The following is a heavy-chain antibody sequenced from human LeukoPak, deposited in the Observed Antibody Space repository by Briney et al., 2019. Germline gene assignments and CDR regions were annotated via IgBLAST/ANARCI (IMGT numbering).Heavy chain of an antibody. Sequence: GGSLRLSCAASGFTFSSYAMSWVRQAPGKGLEWVSFIRYDGSNEYYADSVKGRFTISRDNAKNSLYLQMNSLRAEDTAVYYCARGRYSMAYWGQGTLVTVSS. V-gene: IGHV3-30*02. CDR2: IRYDGSNE. CDR3: ARGRYSMAY. D-gene: IGHD1-26*01. J-gene: IGHJ4*02. CDR1: GFTFSSYA.